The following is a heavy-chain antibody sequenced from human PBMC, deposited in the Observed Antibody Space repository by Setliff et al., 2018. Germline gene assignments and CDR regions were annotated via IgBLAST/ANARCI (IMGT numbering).Heavy chain of an antibody. CDR1: GDSISSGSYY. CDR3: ARAKKYRTHYYYYMDV. Sequence: SETLSLTCTASGDSISSGSYYWTWIRQPAGKGLEWIGHFHTGGSTNYNRSLRSRVSISVDTSKNQFSLKLSSVTAADTAVYYCARAKKYRTHYYYYMDVWGKGTTVTVSS. V-gene: IGHV4-61*09. D-gene: IGHD1-1*01. CDR2: FHTGGST. J-gene: IGHJ6*03.